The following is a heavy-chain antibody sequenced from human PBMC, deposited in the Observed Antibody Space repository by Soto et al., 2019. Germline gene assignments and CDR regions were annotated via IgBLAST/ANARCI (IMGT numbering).Heavy chain of an antibody. CDR2: ISYDGSNK. J-gene: IGHJ5*02. Sequence: GGSLRLSCAASGFSFSDFGMSWVRLAPGEGLEWVAVISYDGSNKYYADSVKGRFTISRDNSKNTLYLQMNSLRAEDTAVYYCARGPGYSSGWYRNWFDPWGQGTLVTVSS. V-gene: IGHV3-30*03. D-gene: IGHD6-19*01. CDR3: ARGPGYSSGWYRNWFDP. CDR1: GFSFSDFG.